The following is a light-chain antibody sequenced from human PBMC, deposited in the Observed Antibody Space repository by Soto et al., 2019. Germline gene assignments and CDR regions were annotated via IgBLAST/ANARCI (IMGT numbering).Light chain of an antibody. CDR2: DAT. CDR1: ISDVGSYNF. Sequence: QSALAQPASVSGSPGQPITISCTGSISDVGSYNFVSWFQQHPGKVPKLIIYDATKRPSGVSNRFSGSISANTASLTISGLQAEDEAHYFCCSYARGDIFVFGGGTKVTV. V-gene: IGLV2-23*02. J-gene: IGLJ2*01. CDR3: CSYARGDIFV.